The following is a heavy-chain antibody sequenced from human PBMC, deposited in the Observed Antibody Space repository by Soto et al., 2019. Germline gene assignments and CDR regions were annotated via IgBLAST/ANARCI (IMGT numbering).Heavy chain of an antibody. D-gene: IGHD2-2*01. CDR1: GFTFSSYG. CDR2: ISAAGGSA. CDR3: AKPPPYCSSNTCYFPFDS. J-gene: IGHJ5*01. Sequence: EVQLLESGGGLVQPGGSLRVSCAASGFTFSSYGMSWVRQAPGKGLEWVSSISAAGGSAYYADPVKGRFIISRDNSKNTLYLQMNSLRAEDTAVYYCAKPPPYCSSNTCYFPFDSWGQGTLVTVSS. V-gene: IGHV3-23*01.